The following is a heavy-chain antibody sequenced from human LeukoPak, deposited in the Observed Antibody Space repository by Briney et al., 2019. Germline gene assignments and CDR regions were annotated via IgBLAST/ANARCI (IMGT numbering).Heavy chain of an antibody. CDR2: INPNSGGT. CDR3: ACCSGYEFDY. D-gene: IGHD5-12*01. Sequence: ASVKVSCKASGYTFTSYGISWVRQAPGQGLEWMGWINPNSGGTNYAQKFQGRVTMTRDTSISTAYMELSRLRSDDTAVYYCACCSGYEFDYWGQGTLVTVSS. J-gene: IGHJ4*02. CDR1: GYTFTSYG. V-gene: IGHV1-2*02.